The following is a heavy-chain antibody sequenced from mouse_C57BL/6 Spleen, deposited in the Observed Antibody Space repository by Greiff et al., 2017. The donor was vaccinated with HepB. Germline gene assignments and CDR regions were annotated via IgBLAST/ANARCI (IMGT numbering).Heavy chain of an antibody. Sequence: EVQLQQSGPELVKPGASVKMSCKASGYTFTDYNMHWVKQSHGKSLEWIGYINPNNGGTSYNQKFKGKATLTVNKSSSTAYMELRSLTSEDSAVYYCARSALYDYDSAWFAYWGQGTLVTVSA. J-gene: IGHJ3*01. CDR3: ARSALYDYDSAWFAY. D-gene: IGHD2-4*01. CDR1: GYTFTDYN. CDR2: INPNNGGT. V-gene: IGHV1-22*01.